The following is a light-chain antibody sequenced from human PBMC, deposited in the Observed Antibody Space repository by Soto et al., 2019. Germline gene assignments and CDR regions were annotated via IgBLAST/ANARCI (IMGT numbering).Light chain of an antibody. V-gene: IGKV3-11*01. CDR1: ESVSSF. Sequence: EIVLTQSPATLSLSPGERATLSCRASESVSSFLAWYQQKPGQAPRLLIYDASKRATGVTARFSGSGSVTDFTLTISSLEPEDFAVYYCQQRSNWPPTFGPGTKVDIQ. J-gene: IGKJ3*01. CDR2: DAS. CDR3: QQRSNWPPT.